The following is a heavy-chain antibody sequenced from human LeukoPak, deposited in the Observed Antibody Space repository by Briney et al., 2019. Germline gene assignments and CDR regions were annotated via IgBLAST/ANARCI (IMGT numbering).Heavy chain of an antibody. J-gene: IGHJ5*02. V-gene: IGHV4-34*01. Sequence: KASETLSLTCTVSGGSISSYYWSWIRQPPGKGLEWIGEINHSGSTNYNPSLKSRVTISVDTSKNQFSLKLSSVTAADTAVYYCARDSSSSSEFDPWGQGTLVTVSS. CDR1: GGSISSYY. D-gene: IGHD6-6*01. CDR2: INHSGST. CDR3: ARDSSSSSEFDP.